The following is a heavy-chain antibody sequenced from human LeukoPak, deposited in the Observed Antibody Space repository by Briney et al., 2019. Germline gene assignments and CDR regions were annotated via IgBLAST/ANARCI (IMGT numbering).Heavy chain of an antibody. CDR3: SRENGAFSPFGY. D-gene: IGHD2-8*01. Sequence: SETLSLTCGVSGGSISNTNWWSWVRQPPGQGLEWIGEISLTGLTNYNPSLESRVSVSLDKSKNQLSLNLTSVTAADTAVYYYSRENGAFSPFGYWGQGTLVTVPS. J-gene: IGHJ4*02. CDR2: ISLTGLT. V-gene: IGHV4-4*02. CDR1: GGSISNTNW.